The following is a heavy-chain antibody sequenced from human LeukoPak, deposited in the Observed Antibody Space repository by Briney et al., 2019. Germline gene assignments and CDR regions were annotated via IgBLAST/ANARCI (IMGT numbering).Heavy chain of an antibody. J-gene: IGHJ4*02. D-gene: IGHD3-3*01. Sequence: PSETLSLTCTVSGDPISSSSFYWGWIRQSPGKGLEWIGSIYYSGSTYYNPSLKSRVTVSADTSKNQFSLKLSSVTAADTAVYYCARAGEYYDFWSGYYYSDYWGQGTLVTVSS. CDR2: IYYSGST. CDR1: GDPISSSSFY. CDR3: ARAGEYYDFWSGYYYSDY. V-gene: IGHV4-39*07.